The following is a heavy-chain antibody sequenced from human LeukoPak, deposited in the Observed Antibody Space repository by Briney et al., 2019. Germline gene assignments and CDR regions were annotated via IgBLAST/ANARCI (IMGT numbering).Heavy chain of an antibody. CDR1: GFTFSSYS. D-gene: IGHD3-10*01. CDR3: ARDKRYGSGSLDY. J-gene: IGHJ4*02. Sequence: PGGSLRLSCAASGFTFSSYSMNWVRQAPGKGLEWVSSIISSSSYTYYADSVKDRFTISRDNAKNSLYLQMNSLRAEDTAVYYCARDKRYGSGSLDYWGQGTLVTVSS. V-gene: IGHV3-21*01. CDR2: IISSSSYT.